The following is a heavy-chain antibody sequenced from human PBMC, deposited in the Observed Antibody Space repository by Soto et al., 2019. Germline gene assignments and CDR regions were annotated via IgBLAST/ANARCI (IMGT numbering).Heavy chain of an antibody. CDR1: GGSITSGDYY. Sequence: QVQLQESGPGLVKPSQTLSLTCTVSGGSITSGDYYWSWIRHPPGKGLEWIGYIYYSGSTYYNPSLKSRITMSADTSKNQRSLNLSSVTAADTAMSYCAAGPPWEQHFDYWGQGTLVTVSS. CDR3: AAGPPWEQHFDY. V-gene: IGHV4-30-4*01. J-gene: IGHJ4*02. CDR2: IYYSGST. D-gene: IGHD1-26*01.